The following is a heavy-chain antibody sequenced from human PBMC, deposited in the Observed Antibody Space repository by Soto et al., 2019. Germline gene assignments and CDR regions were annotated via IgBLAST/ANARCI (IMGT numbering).Heavy chain of an antibody. CDR2: ISSSGSTI. J-gene: IGHJ5*02. CDR1: GFTFSDYY. D-gene: IGHD3-3*01. CDR3: ARVVEYYNFWSGSHNWFDP. V-gene: IGHV3-11*01. Sequence: LRLSCAASGFTFSDYYMSWIRQAPGKGLEWVSYISSSGSTIYYADSVKGRFTISRDNAKNSLYLQMNSLRAEDTAVYYCARVVEYYNFWSGSHNWFDPWGQGTLVTVSS.